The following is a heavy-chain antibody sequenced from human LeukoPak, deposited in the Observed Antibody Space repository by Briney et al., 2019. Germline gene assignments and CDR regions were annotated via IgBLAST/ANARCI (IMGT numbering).Heavy chain of an antibody. V-gene: IGHV4-59*01. Sequence: SETLSLTCTVPGDSITTYYWSWIRQPPGKGLEWIGYIYYKGNTNYNPSLKSRVTMSLDTSKNQFSLKLNSVTAADTAVYYCARRGSLDYWGQGTLVTVSS. CDR1: GDSITTYY. D-gene: IGHD5-12*01. CDR3: ARRGSLDY. CDR2: IYYKGNT. J-gene: IGHJ4*02.